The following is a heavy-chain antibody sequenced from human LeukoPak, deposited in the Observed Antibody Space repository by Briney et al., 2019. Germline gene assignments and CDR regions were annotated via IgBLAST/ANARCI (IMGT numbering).Heavy chain of an antibody. D-gene: IGHD4/OR15-4a*01. V-gene: IGHV2-5*02. CDR2: IYRGDEK. J-gene: IGHJ4*02. Sequence: KGSGPTLVKPTQTLTLTCTFSGLSLSTSGVGVGWIRQPPGKALEWLALIYRGDEKRYSPSLKSRLTITKDTSKNQVVLTMTNMDPVDTATYYCAHSPNGFDYWGQGTLVTVSS. CDR3: AHSPNGFDY. CDR1: GLSLSTSGVG.